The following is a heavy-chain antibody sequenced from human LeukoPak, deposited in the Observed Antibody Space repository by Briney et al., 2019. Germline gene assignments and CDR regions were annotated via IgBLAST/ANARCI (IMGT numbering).Heavy chain of an antibody. V-gene: IGHV7-4-1*02. Sequence: ASVKVSCKASGYIFSNYVINWVRQAPGQGLEWMGWINTKTGNPTYVQGLTGRFVFSLDTSVSTAYLQISSLRTEDTAVYYCARDQDFRSALYRRDFDSWGQGTLVTVSS. CDR2: INTKTGNP. J-gene: IGHJ4*02. CDR1: GYIFSNYV. CDR3: ARDQDFRSALYRRDFDS. D-gene: IGHD3-3*01.